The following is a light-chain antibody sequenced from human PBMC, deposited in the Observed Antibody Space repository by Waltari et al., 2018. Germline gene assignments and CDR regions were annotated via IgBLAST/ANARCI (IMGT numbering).Light chain of an antibody. CDR3: QAGDGHLTDWV. V-gene: IGLV1-40*01. CDR1: SSNIGAGSA. CDR2: DNI. J-gene: IGLJ3*02. Sequence: QSVLTQPPSVSGAPGQTVTISCTGTSSNIGAGSAVHWYQHLPGAAPKVLIYDNINRASGVSDLFAGSKSGTSASLTITGLRAEDEADYYCQAGDGHLTDWVFGEGTKLTVL.